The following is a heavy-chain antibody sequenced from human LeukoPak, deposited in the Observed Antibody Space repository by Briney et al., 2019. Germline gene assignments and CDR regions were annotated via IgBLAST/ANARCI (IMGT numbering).Heavy chain of an antibody. CDR1: GYTFTGYY. CDR3: ARWGYCSGGSCLWPRDAFDI. D-gene: IGHD2-15*01. CDR2: INPNSGGT. V-gene: IGHV1-2*02. Sequence: GASVKVSCKASGYTFTGYYMHWVRQAPGQGLEWMGWINPNSGGTNYAQKFQGRVTMTRDTSISTAYMELSRLRSDDTAVYYCARWGYCSGGSCLWPRDAFDIWGQGTMVTVSS. J-gene: IGHJ3*02.